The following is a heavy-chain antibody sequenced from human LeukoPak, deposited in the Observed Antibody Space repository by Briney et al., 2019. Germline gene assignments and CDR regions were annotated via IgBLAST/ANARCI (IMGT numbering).Heavy chain of an antibody. Sequence: PGGSLRLSCAASGFTFSSYNMNCVRQAPGKGLEWVSYISSGGSTVYYADSVRGRFTIPREHANNSLTLHMNSLSAEDTGVYYCAKGDAVADYWGQGTLVTVSS. D-gene: IGHD2-21*01. CDR2: ISSGGSTV. V-gene: IGHV3-48*03. CDR3: AKGDAVADY. J-gene: IGHJ4*02. CDR1: GFTFSSYN.